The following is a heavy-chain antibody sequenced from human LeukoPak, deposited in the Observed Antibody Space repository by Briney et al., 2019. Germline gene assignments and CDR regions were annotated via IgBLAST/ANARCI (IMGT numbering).Heavy chain of an antibody. Sequence: PGGSLRLSCAASGFAFNTYAMSRVRQAPGKGLEWVSAISGSGGSTYYADSVKGRFTISRDNSKNTLYLQMNSLRAEDTAVYYCAKDLSGSYRFDYWGQGTLVTVSS. CDR1: GFAFNTYA. D-gene: IGHD1-26*01. CDR2: ISGSGGST. J-gene: IGHJ4*02. CDR3: AKDLSGSYRFDY. V-gene: IGHV3-23*01.